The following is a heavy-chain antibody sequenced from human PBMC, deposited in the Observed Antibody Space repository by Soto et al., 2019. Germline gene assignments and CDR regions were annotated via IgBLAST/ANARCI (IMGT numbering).Heavy chain of an antibody. V-gene: IGHV4-39*07. CDR3: ARARYQLLHPYYYGMDV. J-gene: IGHJ6*02. CDR2: IYYSGST. Sequence: SETLSLTCTVSGGSSSRSSYYWGLIRQPPGKGLEWIGSIYYSGSTYYNPSLKSRVTISVDTSKNQFSLKLSSVTAADSAVYFCARARYQLLHPYYYGMDVWGQGTTVTVSS. D-gene: IGHD2-2*01. CDR1: GGSSSRSSYY.